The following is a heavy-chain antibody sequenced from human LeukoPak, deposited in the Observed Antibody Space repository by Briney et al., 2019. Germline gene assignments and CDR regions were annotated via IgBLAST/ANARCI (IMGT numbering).Heavy chain of an antibody. CDR2: INHSGST. J-gene: IGHJ1*01. CDR1: GGSFSGSY. V-gene: IGHV4-34*01. Sequence: SETLSLTCAVDGGSFSGSYWSWIRQPPRKGMEWIGEINHSGSTNYNPSLKSRVTISVDTSKNQFSLKLSSVTAADTAVYYCARGSLYYDFWSGYIRSEYFQHWGQGTLVTVS. CDR3: ARGSLYYDFWSGYIRSEYFQH. D-gene: IGHD3-3*01.